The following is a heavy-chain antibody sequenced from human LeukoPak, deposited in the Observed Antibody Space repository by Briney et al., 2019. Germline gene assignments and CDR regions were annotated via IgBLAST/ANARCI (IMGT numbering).Heavy chain of an antibody. J-gene: IGHJ4*02. V-gene: IGHV3-64*01. Sequence: GGSLRLSCAASGFTFSSYAMHWVRQAPGKGLEYVSAISSNGGSTYYANSVKGRFTISRDNSKNTLYLQMGSLRAEDMAVYYCARDGVAAGLYFDLWGQGTLVTVSS. CDR3: ARDGVAAGLYFDL. D-gene: IGHD6-13*01. CDR1: GFTFSSYA. CDR2: ISSNGGST.